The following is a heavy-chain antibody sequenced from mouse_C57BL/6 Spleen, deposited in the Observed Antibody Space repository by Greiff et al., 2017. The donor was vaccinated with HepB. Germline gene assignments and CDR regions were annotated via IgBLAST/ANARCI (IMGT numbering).Heavy chain of an antibody. CDR1: GYTFTSYW. CDR3: AITTVVAKGNWYFDV. V-gene: IGHV1-53*01. CDR2: INPSNGGT. D-gene: IGHD1-1*01. Sequence: QVQLQQPGPELVKPGASVKLSCKASGYTFTSYWMHWVKQRPGQGLEWIGNINPSNGGTNYNEKFKSKATLTVDKSSSTAYMQLSSLTSEDSAVYYCAITTVVAKGNWYFDVWGTGTTVTVSS. J-gene: IGHJ1*03.